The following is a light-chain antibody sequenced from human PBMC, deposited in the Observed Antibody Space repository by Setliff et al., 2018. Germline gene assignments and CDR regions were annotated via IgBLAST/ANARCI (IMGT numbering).Light chain of an antibody. CDR3: LSYTSQTTHAL. CDR1: SSDVGGYNY. CDR2: EVS. J-gene: IGLJ2*01. V-gene: IGLV2-14*03. Sequence: QSVLTQPAAVSGSPGQSITISCTGTSSDVGGYNYVSCYQKHPDKAPKLMIYEVSKRPSGVSDRFSGSKSGNTASLTISGLQAEDEADYYCLSYTSQTTHALFGGGTKVTVL.